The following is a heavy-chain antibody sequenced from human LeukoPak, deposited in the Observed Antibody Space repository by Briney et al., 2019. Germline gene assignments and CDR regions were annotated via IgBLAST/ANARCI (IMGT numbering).Heavy chain of an antibody. Sequence: GGSLRLSCAASGFTFSSYWMHWVRQAPGKGLEWVAVIWYDGSNKYYADSVKGRFTISRDNSKNTLYLRVNSLRAEDTAMYYCARDRGGRWLQVYYFDYWGQGTLVTVSS. CDR3: ARDRGGRWLQVYYFDY. V-gene: IGHV3-33*08. D-gene: IGHD5-24*01. J-gene: IGHJ4*02. CDR1: GFTFSSYW. CDR2: IWYDGSNK.